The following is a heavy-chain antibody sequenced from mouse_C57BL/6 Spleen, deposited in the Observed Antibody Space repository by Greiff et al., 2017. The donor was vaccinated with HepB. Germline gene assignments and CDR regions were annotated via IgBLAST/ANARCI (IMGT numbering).Heavy chain of an antibody. CDR3: TTEGGFAY. J-gene: IGHJ3*01. CDR2: IDPENGDT. Sequence: EVQLQQSGAELVRPGASVKLSCTASGFNIKDDYMHWVKQRPEQGLEWIGWIDPENGDTEYASKFQGKATITADTSSNTAYLQLSSLTSEDTAVYYCTTEGGFAYWGQGTLVTVSA. CDR1: GFNIKDDY. V-gene: IGHV14-4*01.